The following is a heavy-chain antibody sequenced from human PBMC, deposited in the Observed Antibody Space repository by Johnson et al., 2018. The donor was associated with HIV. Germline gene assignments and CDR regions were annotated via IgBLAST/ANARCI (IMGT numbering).Heavy chain of an antibody. CDR3: ARSSVRDDAIDI. CDR1: GFTFSRYD. CDR2: IGAAGDP. Sequence: VQLVESGGGLVQPGGSLRLSCAASGFTFSRYDMHWVRQVTGKGLEWVSAIGAAGDPYYSDSVKGRITISRENAKNSLYLQMNSLRVGDTAIYYCARSSVRDDAIDIWGQGTLVTVSS. D-gene: IGHD3-10*01. V-gene: IGHV3-13*05. J-gene: IGHJ3*02.